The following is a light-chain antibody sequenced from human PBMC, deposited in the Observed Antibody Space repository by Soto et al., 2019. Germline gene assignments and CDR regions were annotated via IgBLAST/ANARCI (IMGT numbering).Light chain of an antibody. CDR3: CSYSDTNTYV. CDR1: SSNIGSNT. CDR2: SNN. V-gene: IGLV1-44*01. J-gene: IGLJ1*01. Sequence: QAVVTQPPSASGTPGQRVTISCSGSSSNIGSNTVNWYQQLPGTAPKLLIYSNNQRPSGVPDRFSGSKSGNTASLTISGLQAEDEADYYCCSYSDTNTYVFGSGTKLTVL.